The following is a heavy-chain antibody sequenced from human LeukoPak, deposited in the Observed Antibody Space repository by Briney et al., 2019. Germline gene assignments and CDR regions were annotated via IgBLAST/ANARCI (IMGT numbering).Heavy chain of an antibody. D-gene: IGHD3-22*01. Sequence: HSGGSLRLSCAASGFTFSRYGMHWVRQAPGKGLEWVAVTWYDGSNKYYAESVKGRFTISRDNSKNTLHLQMNSLRAEDTAVYYCARDPPMYYYDEPGSRDAFDIWGQGTMVTVSS. CDR1: GFTFSRYG. CDR2: TWYDGSNK. V-gene: IGHV3-33*01. J-gene: IGHJ3*02. CDR3: ARDPPMYYYDEPGSRDAFDI.